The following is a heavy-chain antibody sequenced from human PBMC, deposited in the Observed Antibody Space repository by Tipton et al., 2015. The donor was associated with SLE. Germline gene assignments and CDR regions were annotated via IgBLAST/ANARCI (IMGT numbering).Heavy chain of an antibody. J-gene: IGHJ2*01. V-gene: IGHV4-31*03. CDR3: ARAGGSNYYDSSGYYSWYFDL. CDR1: DVSISSGGYY. Sequence: TLSLTCTVSDVSISSGGYYWNWIRQHPGKGLEWVGYISDSGSTNYNPSLKSRLSISIDTSKKHFSLKLSSVTAADTALYYCARAGGSNYYDSSGYYSWYFDLWGRGTLVTVSS. D-gene: IGHD3-22*01. CDR2: ISDSGST.